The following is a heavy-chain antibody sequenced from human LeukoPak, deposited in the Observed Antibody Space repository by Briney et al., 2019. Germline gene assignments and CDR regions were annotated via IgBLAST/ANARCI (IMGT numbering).Heavy chain of an antibody. V-gene: IGHV4-59*01. CDR2: IYYSGST. J-gene: IGHJ4*02. Sequence: SETLSLTCTVSGGSISSYYWSWIRQPPGKGLEWIGYIYYSGSTNYNPSLKSRVTISVDTSKNQFSLKLSSVTAADTAVYYCARGQQLFDYWGQGTLVTDSS. CDR1: GGSISSYY. CDR3: ARGQQLFDY. D-gene: IGHD5-18*01.